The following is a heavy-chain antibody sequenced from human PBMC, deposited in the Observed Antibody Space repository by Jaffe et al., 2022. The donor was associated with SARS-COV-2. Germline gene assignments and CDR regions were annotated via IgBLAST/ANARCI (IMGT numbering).Heavy chain of an antibody. CDR3: ASQSKEGSVWGSFIDFVYGLDV. D-gene: IGHD3-16*01. V-gene: IGHV4-61*02. J-gene: IGHJ6*02. CDR1: GASITSGSYY. Sequence: QVQLQESGPGLVKPSQTLSLTCTVSGASITSGSYYWTWIRQPAGKGLEWIGRIYTGGRTNYSPSLKSRVAMSVDTSKNQFSLKLSSVTAGDTAVYYCASQSKEGSVWGSFIDFVYGLDVWGQGTTVTVS. CDR2: IYTGGRT.